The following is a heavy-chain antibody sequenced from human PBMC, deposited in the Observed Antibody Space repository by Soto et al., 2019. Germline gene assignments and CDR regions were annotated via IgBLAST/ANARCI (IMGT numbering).Heavy chain of an antibody. V-gene: IGHV4-39*01. Sequence: PSETLSLTCTVSGGSISSGSYYWAWIRQPPGKGLEWIGNIYFGGSTSYAPSLKSRVTISVDTSRNQFSLKLTSVTAADTAVYYCATYTDGWTSDYWGQGTLVTVSS. D-gene: IGHD6-19*01. CDR2: IYFGGST. CDR3: ATYTDGWTSDY. CDR1: GGSISSGSYY. J-gene: IGHJ4*02.